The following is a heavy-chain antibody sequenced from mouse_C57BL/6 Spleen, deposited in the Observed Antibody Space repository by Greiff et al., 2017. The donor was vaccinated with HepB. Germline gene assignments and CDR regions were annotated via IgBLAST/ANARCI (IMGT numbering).Heavy chain of an antibody. CDR3: ALYGYDDALYYYAMDY. V-gene: IGHV1-81*01. Sequence: QVHVKQSGAELARPGASVKLSCKASGYTFTSYGISWVKQRTGQGLEWIGEIYPRSGNTYYNEKFKGKATLTADKSSSTAYMELRSLTSEDSAVYFCALYGYDDALYYYAMDYWGQGTSVTVSS. D-gene: IGHD2-2*01. CDR2: IYPRSGNT. J-gene: IGHJ4*01. CDR1: GYTFTSYG.